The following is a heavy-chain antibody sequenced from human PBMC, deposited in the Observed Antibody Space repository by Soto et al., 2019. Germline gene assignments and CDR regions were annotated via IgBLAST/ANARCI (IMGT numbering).Heavy chain of an antibody. J-gene: IGHJ3*01. Sequence: SETRSLTCAVSGFFISXGNYWGWIRKPPGKGLEWIGSIFHGGNTYYNPSLKSRVTISVDMSKNQFSLKLNSVTAADXAVYYCARAWWYDAFDVWGQGTVVTVSS. D-gene: IGHD2-15*01. CDR1: GFFISXGNY. V-gene: IGHV4-38-2*01. CDR2: IFHGGNT. CDR3: ARAWWYDAFDV.